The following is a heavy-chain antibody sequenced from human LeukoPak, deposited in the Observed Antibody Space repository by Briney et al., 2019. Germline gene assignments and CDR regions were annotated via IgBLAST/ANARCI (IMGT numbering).Heavy chain of an antibody. Sequence: GGSLRLSCTASGFTFGDYAMSWVRQAPGKGLEWVGFIRSKAYGGTTEYAASVKGRFTISRGDSKSIAYLQMNSLKTEDTAVYYCTREGGRQLDAFDIWGQGTMVTVSS. CDR3: TREGGRQLDAFDI. CDR2: IRSKAYGGTT. CDR1: GFTFGDYA. J-gene: IGHJ3*02. D-gene: IGHD1-1*01. V-gene: IGHV3-49*04.